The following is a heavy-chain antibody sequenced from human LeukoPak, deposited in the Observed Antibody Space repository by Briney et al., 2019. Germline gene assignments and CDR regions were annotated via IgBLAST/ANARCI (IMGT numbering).Heavy chain of an antibody. CDR3: ASITMVRGVHYYYYYMDV. D-gene: IGHD3-10*01. Sequence: ASVKVSCKASGYTFTSYAMNWVRQAPGQGLEWMGGIIPIFGTANYAQKFQGRVTITADKSTSTAYMELSSLRSEDTAVYYCASITMVRGVHYYYYYMDVWGKGTTVTVSS. CDR2: IIPIFGTA. CDR1: GYTFTSYA. V-gene: IGHV1-69*06. J-gene: IGHJ6*03.